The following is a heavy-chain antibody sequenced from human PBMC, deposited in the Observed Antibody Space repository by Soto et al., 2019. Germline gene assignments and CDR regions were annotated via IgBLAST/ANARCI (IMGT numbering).Heavy chain of an antibody. V-gene: IGHV3-23*01. CDR2: ISGSGGST. J-gene: IGHJ6*02. CDR3: AKELVTATHYYYYGLDV. D-gene: IGHD2-21*02. Sequence: EVQQLESGGGLVQPGGSLRLSCAASGFTFSSSAMSWVRQAPGKGLEWVTAISGSGGSTYYADSVKGRFTISRDNSKSTLYLQMNSLRAEDTAVYYCAKELVTATHYYYYGLDVWGQGTTVTVSS. CDR1: GFTFSSSA.